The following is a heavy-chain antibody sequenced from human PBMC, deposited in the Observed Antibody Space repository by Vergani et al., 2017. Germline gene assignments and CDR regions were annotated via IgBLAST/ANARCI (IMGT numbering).Heavy chain of an antibody. J-gene: IGHJ2*01. V-gene: IGHV3-9*01. CDR3: AKDHYDFWSGYPNLAPFDL. CDR1: GFTFDDCA. CDR2: ISWNSGSI. Sequence: EVQLVESGGGLVQPGRSLRLSCAASGFTFDDCAMHWVRQAPGKGREWVSGISWNSGSIGYADSVKGRFTISRDNAKNSLYLQMNSLRAEDTALYYCAKDHYDFWSGYPNLAPFDLWGRGTLVTVSS. D-gene: IGHD3-3*01.